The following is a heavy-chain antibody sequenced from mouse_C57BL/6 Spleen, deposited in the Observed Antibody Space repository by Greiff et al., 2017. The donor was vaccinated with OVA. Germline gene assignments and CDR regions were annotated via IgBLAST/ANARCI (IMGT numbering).Heavy chain of an antibody. J-gene: IGHJ2*01. CDR3: ARSYYGSSYYFDY. CDR2: INPSNGGT. CDR1: GYTFTSYW. V-gene: IGHV1-53*01. Sequence: VQRVESGTELVKPGASVKLSCKASGYTFTSYWMHWVKQRPGQGLEWIGNINPSNGGTNYNEKFKSKATLTVDKSSSTAYMQLSSLTSEDSAVYYCARSYYGSSYYFDYWGQGTTLTVSS. D-gene: IGHD1-1*01.